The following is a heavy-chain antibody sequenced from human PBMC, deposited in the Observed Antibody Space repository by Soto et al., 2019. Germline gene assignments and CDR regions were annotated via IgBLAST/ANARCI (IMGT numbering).Heavy chain of an antibody. Sequence: ASVKVSCKASGYTFTSYAMHWVRQAPGQRLEWMGWINAGNGNTKYSQKFQGRVTITRDTSASTAYMELSSLRSEDTAAYYCARDSGYYGSGRYWFDPWGQGTLVTVSS. CDR1: GYTFTSYA. CDR2: INAGNGNT. V-gene: IGHV1-3*01. J-gene: IGHJ5*02. D-gene: IGHD3-10*01. CDR3: ARDSGYYGSGRYWFDP.